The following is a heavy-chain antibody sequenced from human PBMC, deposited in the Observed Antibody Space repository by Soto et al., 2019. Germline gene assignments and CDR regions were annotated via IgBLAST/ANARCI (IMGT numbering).Heavy chain of an antibody. J-gene: IGHJ4*02. D-gene: IGHD3-3*01. CDR3: VKRPLNFRGCYFDY. V-gene: IGHV3-23*04. CDR1: GFTFSTYP. CDR2: ISGPGGST. Sequence: EVQLVDSGGGLVQPGGSLRLSCAASGFTFSTYPMSWVRQAPGKGLEWVSDISGPGGSTYYADSVRGRFTISRDNSKNTVYLQMNSLRDEDTAVYYCVKRPLNFRGCYFDYWGQGTLVTVSS.